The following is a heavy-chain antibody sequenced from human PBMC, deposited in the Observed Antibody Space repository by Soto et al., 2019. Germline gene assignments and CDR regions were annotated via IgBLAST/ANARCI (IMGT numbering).Heavy chain of an antibody. D-gene: IGHD3-16*01. J-gene: IGHJ4*02. V-gene: IGHV3-15*01. CDR1: GFTFSSYA. CDR2: IKSKTDGGTT. Sequence: LRLSCAASGFTFSSYAMSWVRQAPGKGLEWVGRIKSKTDGGTTDYAAPVKGRFTISRDDSKITLYMQMNSLKTEDTAVYYCTTEITLLHWGRGTLVPDSS. CDR3: TTEITLLH.